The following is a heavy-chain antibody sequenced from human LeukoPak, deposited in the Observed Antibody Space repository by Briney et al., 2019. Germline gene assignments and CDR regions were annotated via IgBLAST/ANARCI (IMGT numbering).Heavy chain of an antibody. CDR2: VNRDGSET. CDR3: ARNNGVDV. J-gene: IGHJ6*02. CDR1: GFALNSHW. V-gene: IGHV3-7*03. Sequence: GGSLRLSCAASGFALNSHWTTWVRQVPGRGPEWVANVNRDGSETYYLDSVKGRFTISKDNAKNSLYLQMNSLRAEDTALYHCARNNGVDVWGQGTTVIVSS.